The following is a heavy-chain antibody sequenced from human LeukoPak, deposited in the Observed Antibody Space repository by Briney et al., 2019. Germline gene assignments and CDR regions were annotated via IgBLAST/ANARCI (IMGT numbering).Heavy chain of an antibody. CDR3: ARGSSGWYSVAY. V-gene: IGHV1-46*01. Sequence: ASVKVSCKASGYTFTSYYMHWVRQAPGQGLEWMGIINPSGGSTGYAQKFQGRVTMTRNTSTSTVYMELSSLRSEDTAVYYCARGSSGWYSVAYWGQGTLVTVSS. D-gene: IGHD6-19*01. CDR2: INPSGGST. J-gene: IGHJ4*02. CDR1: GYTFTSYY.